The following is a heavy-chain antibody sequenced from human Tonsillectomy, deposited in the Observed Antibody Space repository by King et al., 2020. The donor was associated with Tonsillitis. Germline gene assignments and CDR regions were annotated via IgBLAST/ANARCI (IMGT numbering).Heavy chain of an antibody. J-gene: IGHJ2*01. Sequence: VQLVESGGGLVQPGGSLRLSCAASGFTFNKFLMHWVRQAPGKGLEWVASIKEDGSEELYVDSVKGRFTISRDNARNSLFMQLNSLRAEDTAVYSCATACSYDGGGSQYRFFDLWGRGTLVTVSS. CDR2: IKEDGSEE. CDR3: ATACSYDGGGSQYRFFDL. V-gene: IGHV3-7*01. CDR1: GFTFNKFL. D-gene: IGHD3-22*01.